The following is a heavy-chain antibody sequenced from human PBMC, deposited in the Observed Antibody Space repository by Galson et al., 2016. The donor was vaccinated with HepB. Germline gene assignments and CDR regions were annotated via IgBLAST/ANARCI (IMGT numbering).Heavy chain of an antibody. CDR2: SSSGSTI. J-gene: IGHJ4*02. D-gene: IGHD3-3*01. Sequence: SSSGSTIYYADSVKGRFTISRDNVKNSLYLQMNSLTVEDTAMYYCARFYDFWSGSYYFDYWGPGTLVTVSS. CDR3: ARFYDFWSGSYYFDY. V-gene: IGHV3-11*04.